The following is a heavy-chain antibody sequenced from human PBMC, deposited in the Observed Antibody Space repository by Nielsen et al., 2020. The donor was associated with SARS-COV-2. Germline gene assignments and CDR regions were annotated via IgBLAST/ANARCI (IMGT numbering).Heavy chain of an antibody. J-gene: IGHJ6*03. V-gene: IGHV4-34*01. CDR1: GESFRGFY. D-gene: IGHD5-24*01. Sequence: SETLSLTCGVHGESFRGFYWTWIRQAPGKGLEWIGEINHNGGTNYISPLTSRVTISVGTSRRQFSLKMTSLTAADTAVYYCARGRDGGIYAYLHHMDVWGEGTAVTVSS. CDR2: INHNGGT. CDR3: ARGRDGGIYAYLHHMDV.